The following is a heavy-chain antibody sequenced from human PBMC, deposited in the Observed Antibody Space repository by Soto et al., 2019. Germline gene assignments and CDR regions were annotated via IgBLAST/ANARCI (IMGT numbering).Heavy chain of an antibody. V-gene: IGHV3-9*01. CDR2: ISWNSGSI. J-gene: IGHJ5*02. CDR3: AKDSGSYFSWFDP. D-gene: IGHD3-10*01. Sequence: GWSLRLSCAASGFTVADYAMHWVRQAPGKGLEWVSGISWNSGSIGYADSAKGRFTISRDNAKNSLYLQMNSLRAEDTALYYCAKDSGSYFSWFDPWGQGTLVTVS. CDR1: GFTVADYA.